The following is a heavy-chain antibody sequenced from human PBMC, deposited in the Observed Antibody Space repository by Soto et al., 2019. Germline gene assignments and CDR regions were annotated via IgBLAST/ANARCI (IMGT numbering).Heavy chain of an antibody. CDR2: IIPIFGTA. J-gene: IGHJ6*02. D-gene: IGHD2-15*01. V-gene: IGHV1-69*13. CDR3: ARGRIVVVVAATPRYYGMDV. CDR1: GGTFSSYA. Sequence: SVRVSCKASGGTFSSYAISWVRQAPGQGLEWMGGIIPIFGTANYAQKFQGRVTITADESTSTAYMELSSLRSEDTAVYYCARGRIVVVVAATPRYYGMDVWGQGTTVTVSS.